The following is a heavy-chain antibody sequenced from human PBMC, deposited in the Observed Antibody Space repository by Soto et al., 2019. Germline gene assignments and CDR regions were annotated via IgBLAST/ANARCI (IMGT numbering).Heavy chain of an antibody. V-gene: IGHV4-39*01. CDR3: KRHSTHLSGDD. CDR1: DGSSSSSNYY. CDR2: IYYSGST. Sequence: SKNLSLTCTVYDGSSSSSNYYWAWIRQSPGKGLEWIAGIYYSGSTYYNPSLKSRVTISADTSKNQFSPNLSSVTAADTAIYYCKRHSTHLSGDDWGQRTKLTGS. J-gene: IGHJ6*02. D-gene: IGHD1-26*01.